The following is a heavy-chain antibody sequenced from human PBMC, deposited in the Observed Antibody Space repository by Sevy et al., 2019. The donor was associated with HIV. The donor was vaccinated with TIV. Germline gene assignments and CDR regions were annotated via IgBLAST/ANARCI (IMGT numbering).Heavy chain of an antibody. V-gene: IGHV1-2*06. J-gene: IGHJ4*02. D-gene: IGHD3-22*01. CDR1: GYTFTGYY. CDR2: INPNSGGT. CDR3: VRGSPHSYDSSGQNDY. Sequence: ASVKVSCKASGYTFTGYYMHWVRQAPGQGLEWMGRINPNSGGTNYAQKFQGRVTMTRDTSISTAYMELSRLRSDDTAVYYCVRGSPHSYDSSGQNDYWGQGTLVTVSS.